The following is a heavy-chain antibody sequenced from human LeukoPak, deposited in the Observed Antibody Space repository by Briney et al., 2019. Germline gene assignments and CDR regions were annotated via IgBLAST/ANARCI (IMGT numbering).Heavy chain of an antibody. D-gene: IGHD2-2*01. V-gene: IGHV3-11*01. CDR1: GFTFSDYY. CDR3: ASPATYYYYYYMDV. Sequence: GGSLRLSCSASGFTFSDYYMSWIRQAPGKGLEWVSYISSSGSTIYYADSVKGRFTISRDNAKNSLYLQMNSLRAEDTAVYYCASPATYYYYYYMDVWGKGTTVTVSS. J-gene: IGHJ6*03. CDR2: ISSSGSTI.